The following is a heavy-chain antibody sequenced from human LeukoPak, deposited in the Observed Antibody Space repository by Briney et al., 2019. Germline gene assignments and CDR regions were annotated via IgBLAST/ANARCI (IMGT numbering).Heavy chain of an antibody. CDR2: INHIGST. CDR1: GGSFSGYY. V-gene: IGHV4-34*01. D-gene: IGHD3-9*01. Sequence: SETLSLTCAVSGGSFSGYYWSWIRQPPGKGLEWVGEINHIGSTNYNPSFKSRVIISLDTSKNQFSLKMNSVTAADTAVYYCARHSRYVLRYFDWLGNFDYWGQETLVTVSS. CDR3: ARHSRYVLRYFDWLGNFDY. J-gene: IGHJ4*02.